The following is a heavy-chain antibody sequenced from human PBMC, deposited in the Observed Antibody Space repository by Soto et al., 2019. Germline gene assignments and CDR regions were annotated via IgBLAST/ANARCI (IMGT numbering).Heavy chain of an antibody. CDR1: GFTLSDHY. CDR3: VRCEVGSGAQSDY. V-gene: IGHV3-72*01. D-gene: IGHD6-19*01. Sequence: AGGFLRLSCAASGFTLSDHYMDWVRQAPGKGLEWVGRTRDKTNSYTTEYAASVKGRFTISRDDSKNSLYLQMNSLKTEDTAVYYCVRCEVGSGAQSDYWGRGTLVTVSS. CDR2: TRDKTNSYTT. J-gene: IGHJ4*02.